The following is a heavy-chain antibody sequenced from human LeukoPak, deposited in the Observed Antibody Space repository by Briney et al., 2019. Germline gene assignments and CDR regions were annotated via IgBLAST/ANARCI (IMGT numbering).Heavy chain of an antibody. CDR3: ARGPITGTAWGAFDI. D-gene: IGHD1-20*01. CDR2: FIPIFGTA. Sequence: ASVKVSCKASGGTFSSYAISWVRQAPGQGLECMGGFIPIFGTANYAQKFQGRVTITTDESTSTAYMELSSLRSEDTAVYYCARGPITGTAWGAFDIWGQGTMVTVSS. J-gene: IGHJ3*02. V-gene: IGHV1-69*05. CDR1: GGTFSSYA.